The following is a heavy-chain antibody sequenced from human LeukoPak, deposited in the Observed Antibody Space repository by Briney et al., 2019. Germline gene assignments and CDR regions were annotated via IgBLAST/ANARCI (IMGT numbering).Heavy chain of an antibody. CDR2: IIPIFGTA. J-gene: IGHJ4*02. V-gene: IGHV1-69*13. CDR1: GYTFTSYG. D-gene: IGHD6-6*01. Sequence: SVTVSCKASGYTFTSYGISWVRQAPGQGLEWMGGIIPIFGTANYAQKFQGRVTITADESTSTAYMELSSLRSEDTAVYYSASLGARLSPYYFDYWGQGTLVTVSS. CDR3: ASLGARLSPYYFDY.